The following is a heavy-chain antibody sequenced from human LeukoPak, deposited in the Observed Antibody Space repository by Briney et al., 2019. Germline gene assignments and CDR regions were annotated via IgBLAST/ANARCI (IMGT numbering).Heavy chain of an antibody. CDR3: ARGPSLRWSPFDY. Sequence: PSETLSLTCAVYGGSFSGYYWSWIRQPPGKGLEWIGEINHSGSTNYNPSLKSRVTISVDTSKNQFSLKLSSVTAADTAVYYCARGPSLRWSPFDYWGQGTLVIVSS. D-gene: IGHD4-23*01. CDR1: GGSFSGYY. J-gene: IGHJ4*02. V-gene: IGHV4-34*01. CDR2: INHSGST.